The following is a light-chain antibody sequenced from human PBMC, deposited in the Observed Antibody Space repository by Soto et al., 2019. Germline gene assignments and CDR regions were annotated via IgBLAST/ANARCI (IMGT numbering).Light chain of an antibody. CDR3: QQRSDWPST. CDR1: QSVGSY. V-gene: IGKV3-11*01. J-gene: IGKJ4*01. CDR2: DAS. Sequence: EIVLTQSPVTLSLSPGERATLSCRASQSVGSYFAWYQQKPGQAPRLLIYDASSRATGIPARFSGSGSGTDFTLPISSLEPEDFAVYYCQQRSDWPSTVGGGTRVEIK.